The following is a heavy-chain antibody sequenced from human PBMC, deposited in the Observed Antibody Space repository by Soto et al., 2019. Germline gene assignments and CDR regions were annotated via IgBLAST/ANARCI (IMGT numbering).Heavy chain of an antibody. D-gene: IGHD3-16*01. CDR2: INPYNANT. Sequence: GASVKVSCKTSGYTFTNHGINWVRQAPGQGLEWMEWINPYNANTNYAQKLQGRVTMTTDTSTSTAYMDLRSLTSDDTAVYYCARDRVAGIWGDAFDIWGQGTRVTVSS. J-gene: IGHJ3*02. CDR3: ARDRVAGIWGDAFDI. V-gene: IGHV1-18*04. CDR1: GYTFTNHG.